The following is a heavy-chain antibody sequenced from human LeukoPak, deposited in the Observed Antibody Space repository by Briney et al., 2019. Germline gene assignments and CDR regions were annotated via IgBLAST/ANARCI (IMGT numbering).Heavy chain of an antibody. D-gene: IGHD1-1*01. Sequence: GGSLRLACAASGFTLSDYWMHWVRQAPGKGLVWVSRINGDGSTTNYADSVKGRFTISRDNAKNLLYLQMDSLRVEDTAIYYCARDPRTVRIWGQRTLVTVSS. J-gene: IGHJ4*02. CDR3: ARDPRTVRI. CDR1: GFTLSDYW. V-gene: IGHV3-74*01. CDR2: INGDGSTT.